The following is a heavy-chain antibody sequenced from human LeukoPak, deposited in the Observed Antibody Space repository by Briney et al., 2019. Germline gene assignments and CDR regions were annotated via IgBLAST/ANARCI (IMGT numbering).Heavy chain of an antibody. CDR1: GYTFTSYG. J-gene: IGHJ4*02. Sequence: ASVKVSCKASGYTFTSYGISWVRQAPGQGLEWMGWISAYNGNTNYAQKLQGRVTMTTDTSTSTAYMELRSLRSDDTAVYYCARDKATIFGVVTCDYWGQGTLVTVSS. D-gene: IGHD3-3*01. CDR2: ISAYNGNT. CDR3: ARDKATIFGVVTCDY. V-gene: IGHV1-18*01.